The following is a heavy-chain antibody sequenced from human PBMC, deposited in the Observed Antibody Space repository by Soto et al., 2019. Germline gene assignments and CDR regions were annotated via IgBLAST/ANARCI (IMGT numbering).Heavy chain of an antibody. J-gene: IGHJ3*02. V-gene: IGHV1-3*01. CDR2: INAGNGNT. D-gene: IGHD3-16*02. Sequence: GASVKVSCKASGYTFTSYAMHWVRQAPGQRLEWMGWINAGNGNTKYSQKFQGRVTITRDTSASTAYMELSSLRSEDTAVYYCARGGYPEPDFGAFDIWGQGTMVTVSS. CDR3: ARGGYPEPDFGAFDI. CDR1: GYTFTSYA.